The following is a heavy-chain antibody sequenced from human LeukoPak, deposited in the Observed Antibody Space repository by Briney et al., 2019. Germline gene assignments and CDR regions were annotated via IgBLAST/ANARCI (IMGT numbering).Heavy chain of an antibody. CDR2: IYPGDSDT. CDR1: GYSFTSYW. D-gene: IGHD6-13*01. Sequence: PGESLKISCKGSGYSFTSYWIGWVRQMPGKGLEWMGIIYPGDSDTRYSPSFQGQVTISADKSISTAYLQWSSLKASDTAMYYCARISGTAAGSPNYYYYGMDVWGQGTTVTVSS. J-gene: IGHJ6*02. V-gene: IGHV5-51*01. CDR3: ARISGTAAGSPNYYYYGMDV.